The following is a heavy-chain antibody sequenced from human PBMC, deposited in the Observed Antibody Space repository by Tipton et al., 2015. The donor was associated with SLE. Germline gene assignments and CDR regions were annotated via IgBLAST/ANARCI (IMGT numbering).Heavy chain of an antibody. J-gene: IGHJ5*02. CDR1: GGSISGDH. V-gene: IGHV4-59*01. CDR3: AGGGPYDYFDP. CDR2: IYYTGNT. Sequence: TLSLTCTVSGGSISGDHWTWIRQPPGKGLEWIGYIYYTGNTNYNPSLKSRVTILLDTSNFRFSLRLSSVTPADTAVYYCAGGGPYDYFDPWGQGTLVTVSS. D-gene: IGHD5-12*01.